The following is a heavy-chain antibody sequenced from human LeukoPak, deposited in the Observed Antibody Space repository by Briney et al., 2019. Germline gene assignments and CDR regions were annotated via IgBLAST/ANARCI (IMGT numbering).Heavy chain of an antibody. D-gene: IGHD6-13*01. CDR2: IYTSGST. CDR3: ARGLDPYSSSCGY. V-gene: IGHV4-61*02. Sequence: SETLSLTCTVSGGSISSGSYYWSWIRQPAGKGLEWIGRIYTSGSTNYNPSLKSRVTISVDTSKNQFSLKLSSVTAADTAVYYCARGLDPYSSSCGYWGLGTLVTVSS. CDR1: GGSISSGSYY. J-gene: IGHJ4*02.